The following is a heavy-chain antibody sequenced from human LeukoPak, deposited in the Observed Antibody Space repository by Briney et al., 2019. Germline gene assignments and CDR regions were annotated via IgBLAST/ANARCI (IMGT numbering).Heavy chain of an antibody. Sequence: SETLSLTCTVSGGSISSYYWSWIRQPPGKGLEWIGYIYYSGSTNYNPSLKSRVTISVDTSKNQFSLKLSSVTAADTAVYYCARGPNGGYDSWSGYRIGFDYWGQGTLVTVSS. CDR1: GGSISSYY. CDR2: IYYSGST. J-gene: IGHJ4*02. V-gene: IGHV4-59*01. CDR3: ARGPNGGYDSWSGYRIGFDY. D-gene: IGHD3-3*01.